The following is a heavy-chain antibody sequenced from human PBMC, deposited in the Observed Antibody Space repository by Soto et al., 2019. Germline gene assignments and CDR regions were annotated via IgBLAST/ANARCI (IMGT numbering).Heavy chain of an antibody. CDR3: AREPSTKWPGYCSGGSCYPDY. CDR1: GYTFTSYG. D-gene: IGHD2-15*01. J-gene: IGHJ4*02. CDR2: ISAYNDNT. Sequence: QVQLVQSGAEVKKPGASVKVSCKASGYTFTSYGISWVRQAPGQGLEWMGWISAYNDNTNYAQKLQGRVTMTTDTATSTAYMELRSLRSDDTAVYYCAREPSTKWPGYCSGGSCYPDYWGQGTLVTVSS. V-gene: IGHV1-18*01.